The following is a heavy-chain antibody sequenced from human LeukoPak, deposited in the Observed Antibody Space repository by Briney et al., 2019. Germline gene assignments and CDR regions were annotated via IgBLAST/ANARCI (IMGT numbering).Heavy chain of an antibody. V-gene: IGHV4-34*01. D-gene: IGHD6-25*01. J-gene: IGHJ4*02. CDR2: INHSGST. CDR3: ARYAPRVGGHY. Sequence: PGKGLEWVGGINHSGSTHYNPSLKSRVNISVDTSKNQFSLQLSSVTAADTAVYYCARYAPRVGGHYWGQGTLVTVSS.